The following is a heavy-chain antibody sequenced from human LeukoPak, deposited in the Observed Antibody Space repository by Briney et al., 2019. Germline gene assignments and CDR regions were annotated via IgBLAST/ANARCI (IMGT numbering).Heavy chain of an antibody. Sequence: ASVKVSCKASGYTFTNYAMHWVRQAPGQRLEWMGWINAGNGNTKYSQEFQGRVTMTTDTSTSTAYMELRSLRSDDTAVYYCARVPLEITMIVVVIANFDYWGQGTLVTVSS. V-gene: IGHV1-3*01. CDR3: ARVPLEITMIVVVIANFDY. D-gene: IGHD3-22*01. J-gene: IGHJ4*02. CDR1: GYTFTNYA. CDR2: INAGNGNT.